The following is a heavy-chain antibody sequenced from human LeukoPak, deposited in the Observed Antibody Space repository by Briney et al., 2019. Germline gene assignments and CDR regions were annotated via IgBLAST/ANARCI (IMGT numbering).Heavy chain of an antibody. D-gene: IGHD3-9*01. CDR1: GYTFSGYY. J-gene: IGHJ4*02. V-gene: IGHV1-2*02. CDR3: ARSPDILTGENFDY. Sequence: ASVKVSCKASGYTFSGYYMHWVRQAPGQGLEWMGWINLNSGGTNDAQKFQDRGTMTRDTSISTAYMELSRLRSDDTAVYYCARSPDILTGENFDYWGQGTLVTVSS. CDR2: INLNSGGT.